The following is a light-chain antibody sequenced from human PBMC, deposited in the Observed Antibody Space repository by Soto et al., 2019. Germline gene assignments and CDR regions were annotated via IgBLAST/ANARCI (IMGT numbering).Light chain of an antibody. J-gene: IGKJ1*01. CDR1: QSVSSN. CDR3: QQYNDWPQT. Sequence: EIVMTQSPGNLSLSPGERATLSCRASQSVSSNLAWYQQIPGQAPRLLIYGASTRATGVPARFSGSGSGTEFTLAICSLQSEDFAVYYCQQYNDWPQTFGLGTKVEIK. CDR2: GAS. V-gene: IGKV3-15*01.